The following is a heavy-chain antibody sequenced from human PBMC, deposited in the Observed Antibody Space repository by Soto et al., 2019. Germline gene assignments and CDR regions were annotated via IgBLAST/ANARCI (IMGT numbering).Heavy chain of an antibody. CDR3: ARAHTDYGGNFDY. Sequence: QVQLVESGGGVVQPGRSLRLSCAASGFTFSSYAMHWVRQAPGKGLEWVAVISYDGSNKYYADSVKGRFTISRDNSKNTLYLQMNSLRAEDTAVYYSARAHTDYGGNFDYCAHGTLVTVSS. CDR1: GFTFSSYA. V-gene: IGHV3-30-3*01. J-gene: IGHJ4*03. D-gene: IGHD4-17*01. CDR2: ISYDGSNK.